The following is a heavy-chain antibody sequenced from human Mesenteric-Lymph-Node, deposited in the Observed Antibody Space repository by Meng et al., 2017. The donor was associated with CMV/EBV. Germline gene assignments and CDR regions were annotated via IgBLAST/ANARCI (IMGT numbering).Heavy chain of an antibody. CDR3: ARDAPYDDAGF. V-gene: IGHV3-21*01. CDR2: ISSSSSYI. D-gene: IGHD3-16*01. J-gene: IGHJ1*01. Sequence: GESLKISCAASGFTFSSYSMNWVRQAPGKGLEWVSSISSSSSYIYYADSVKGRFTISRDNAKNSVYLQMNSLRADDTAVYYCARDAPYDDAGFWGQGTLVTVSS. CDR1: GFTFSSYS.